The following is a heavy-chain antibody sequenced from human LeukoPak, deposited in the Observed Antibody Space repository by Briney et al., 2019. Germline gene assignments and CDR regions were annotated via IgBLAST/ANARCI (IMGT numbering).Heavy chain of an antibody. CDR3: AKDVIVVVPAAIQTPPDY. Sequence: PGGSLRLSCAASGFTFSSYAMSWVRQAPGKGLEWVSAISGSGGSTYYADSVKGRFTISRDNSKNTLYLQMNSLRAEDMAVYYCAKDVIVVVPAAIQTPPDYWGQGTLVTVSS. J-gene: IGHJ4*02. V-gene: IGHV3-23*01. D-gene: IGHD2-2*01. CDR2: ISGSGGST. CDR1: GFTFSSYA.